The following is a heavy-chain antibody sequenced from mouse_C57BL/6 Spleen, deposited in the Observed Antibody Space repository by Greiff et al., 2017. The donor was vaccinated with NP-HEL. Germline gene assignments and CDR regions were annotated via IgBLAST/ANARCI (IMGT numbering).Heavy chain of an antibody. J-gene: IGHJ2*01. CDR2: IDPEDGDT. CDR3: TRLTTVVATGFDY. Sequence: EVQLQQSGAELVRPGASVKLSCTASGFNIKDYYMHWVKQRPEQGLEWIGRIDPEDGDTEYAPKFQGKATMTADTSSNTAYLQRSSLTSEDTAVYYCTRLTTVVATGFDYWGQGTTLTVSS. CDR1: GFNIKDYY. D-gene: IGHD1-1*01. V-gene: IGHV14-1*01.